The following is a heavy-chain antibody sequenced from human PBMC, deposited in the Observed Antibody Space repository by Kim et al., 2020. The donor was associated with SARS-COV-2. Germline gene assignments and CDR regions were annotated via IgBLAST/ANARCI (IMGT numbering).Heavy chain of an antibody. CDR1: GFTFSSYG. CDR3: AKESGSGSYYAWTYYYYGLDG. V-gene: IGHV3-30*18. Sequence: GGSLRLSCAASGFTFSSYGMHWVRQAPGKGLEWVAVISYDGSNKYYADSVKGRFTISRDNSKNTLYLQMNSLRAEDTALYYCAKESGSGSYYAWTYYYYGLDGWGQGTTVTGSS. J-gene: IGHJ6*02. D-gene: IGHD3-10*01. CDR2: ISYDGSNK.